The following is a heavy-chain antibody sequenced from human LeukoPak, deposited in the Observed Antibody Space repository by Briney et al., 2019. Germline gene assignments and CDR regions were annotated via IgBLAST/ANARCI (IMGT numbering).Heavy chain of an antibody. V-gene: IGHV4-59*01. Sequence: SEALSVTCTVSGGSISSYYWSWIRQPPGKGLEWIGYVYYSGSTNYNPSLKSRVTISVDTSKNQFSLKLSSVTAADTAVYYCARDRGYSSGCDYWGQGTLVTVSS. D-gene: IGHD6-19*01. CDR3: ARDRGYSSGCDY. CDR1: GGSISSYY. CDR2: VYYSGST. J-gene: IGHJ4*02.